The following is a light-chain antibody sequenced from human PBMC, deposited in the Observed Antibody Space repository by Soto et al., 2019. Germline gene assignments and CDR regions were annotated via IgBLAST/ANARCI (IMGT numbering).Light chain of an antibody. CDR3: TSYTTSGTWV. J-gene: IGLJ3*02. CDR2: EVS. CDR1: SSDVGSYNL. Sequence: QSVLTQPASESGSPGQSITISCTGTSSDVGSYNLVSWYQQHPGKAPKLMIYEVSNRPSGISNRFSGSKSGNTASLTISGLQAEDETDYYCTSYTTSGTWVFGGGTKLTVL. V-gene: IGLV2-14*02.